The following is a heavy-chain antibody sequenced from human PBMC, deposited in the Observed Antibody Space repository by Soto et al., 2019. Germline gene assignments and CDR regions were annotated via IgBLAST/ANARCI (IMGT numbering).Heavy chain of an antibody. CDR1: GYSISSGYY. Sequence: SETLSLTCAVSGYSISSGYYWGWIRQPPGKGLEWIGSIYHSGSTYYNPSLKSRVTISVDTSKNQFSLKLSSVTAADTAVYYCARDKGCYDILTSRYWGQGTLVTVSS. CDR2: IYHSGST. J-gene: IGHJ4*02. V-gene: IGHV4-38-2*02. D-gene: IGHD3-9*01. CDR3: ARDKGCYDILTSRY.